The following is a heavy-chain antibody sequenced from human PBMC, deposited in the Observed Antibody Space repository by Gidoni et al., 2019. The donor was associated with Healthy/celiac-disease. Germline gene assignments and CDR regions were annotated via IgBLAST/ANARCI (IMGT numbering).Heavy chain of an antibody. CDR3: ARIRGNGDNFDY. Sequence: QVTLKESGPALVKPTQTLTLTCTFSGFSLSTSGMRVSWIRQPPGKALEWLARIDWDDEKFYSTSLKTRLTISKDTSKNQVVLTMTNMDPVDTATYYCARIRGNGDNFDYWGQGTLVTVSS. J-gene: IGHJ4*02. D-gene: IGHD4-17*01. CDR1: GFSLSTSGMR. CDR2: IDWDDEK. V-gene: IGHV2-70*04.